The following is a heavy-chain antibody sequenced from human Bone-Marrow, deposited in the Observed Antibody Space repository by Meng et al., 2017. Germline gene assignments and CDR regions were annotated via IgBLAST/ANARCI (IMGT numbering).Heavy chain of an antibody. J-gene: IGHJ5*02. Sequence: VQVGAEVSKAGASVGASWQASGYNFIGYWVYWVRQAPEQGLEWIGWINPRDGDTNYAHKFQGRVTMSRDTSISTAYMELSRLRSDDTAVYYCARVSVRGVIRWFDPWGQGTLVTVSS. V-gene: IGHV1-2*07. CDR1: GYNFIGYW. CDR2: INPRDGDT. CDR3: ARVSVRGVIRWFDP. D-gene: IGHD3-10*01.